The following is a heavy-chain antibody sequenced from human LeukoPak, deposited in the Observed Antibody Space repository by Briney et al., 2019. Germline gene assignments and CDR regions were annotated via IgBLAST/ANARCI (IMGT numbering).Heavy chain of an antibody. V-gene: IGHV7-4-1*04. J-gene: IGHJ6*02. CDR2: INTNTGNP. CDR1: GYTFTSYA. CDR3: ARGPRITGTGYYYYGMDV. D-gene: IGHD1/OR15-1a*01. Sequence: GASVKVSCKASGYTFTSYAMNRVRQAPGQGLEWMGWINTNTGNPTYAQGFTGRFVFSLDTSVSMAYLQISSLKAEDTAVYYCARGPRITGTGYYYYGMDVWGQGTTVTVSS.